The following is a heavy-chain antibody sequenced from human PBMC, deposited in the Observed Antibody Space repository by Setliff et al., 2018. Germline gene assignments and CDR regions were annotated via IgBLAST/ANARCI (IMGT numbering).Heavy chain of an antibody. V-gene: IGHV4-4*07. CDR3: ARTPYYYDTAGYDF. CDR1: GGSISSYY. J-gene: IGHJ4*02. D-gene: IGHD3-22*01. CDR2: IYTTGST. Sequence: ETLSLTCTVSGGSISSYYWSWIRQPAGKGLEWIGHIYTTGSTNYNPSLKSRVTLSVDTSKNQFSLKLTSVTAADTAIYYCARTPYYYDTAGYDFWGQGTLVTVSS.